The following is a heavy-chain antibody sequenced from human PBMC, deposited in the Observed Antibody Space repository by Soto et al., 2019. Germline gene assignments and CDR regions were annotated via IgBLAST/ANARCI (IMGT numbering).Heavy chain of an antibody. CDR3: TTSNLGVDY. CDR1: GLTFSDVW. J-gene: IGHJ4*02. D-gene: IGHD1-1*01. Sequence: GGSLRLSCETSGLTFSDVWMTWVRQAPGKGLEWVGRIKSKPEDGTIDYAAPVKGRFTISRDDSKKTLYLQMKSLKPDDTGVYYCTTSNLGVDYWGPGXQVTVSS. V-gene: IGHV3-15*01. CDR2: IKSKPEDGTI.